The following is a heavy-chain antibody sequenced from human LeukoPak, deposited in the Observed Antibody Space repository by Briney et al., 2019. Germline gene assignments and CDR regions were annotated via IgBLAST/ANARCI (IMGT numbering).Heavy chain of an antibody. CDR3: TKDLMGSRRWGFDY. Sequence: GGSLSPSCAASGFTVSKYGMSWVRQAPGKGLEWVSIISGSGGSTYYADSVKGRFTISRDNSKDTLNLRMNSLRADDTAVYYCTKDLMGSRRWGFDYWGQGTLVTVSS. V-gene: IGHV3-23*01. CDR2: ISGSGGST. CDR1: GFTVSKYG. D-gene: IGHD5-24*01. J-gene: IGHJ4*02.